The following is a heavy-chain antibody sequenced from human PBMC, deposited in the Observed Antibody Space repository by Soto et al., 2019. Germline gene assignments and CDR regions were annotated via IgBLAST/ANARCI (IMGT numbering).Heavy chain of an antibody. Sequence: PGGSLRLSCAASGFTFSSYAMNWVRQAPGKGLEWVSAISSSGGATYSADSVKGRFTISRDNSKNTLYLQMNSLRVEDTAVYYCAKGRSYYYYYGVDVWGQGTTVTVSS. J-gene: IGHJ6*02. V-gene: IGHV3-23*01. CDR2: ISSSGGAT. CDR3: AKGRSYYYYYGVDV. CDR1: GFTFSSYA.